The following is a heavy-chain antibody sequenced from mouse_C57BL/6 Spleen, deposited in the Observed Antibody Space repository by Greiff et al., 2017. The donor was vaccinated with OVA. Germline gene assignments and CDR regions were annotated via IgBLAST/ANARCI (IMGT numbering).Heavy chain of an antibody. V-gene: IGHV1-42*01. Sequence: VQLQQSGPELVKPGASVKISCKASGYSFTGYYMNWVKQSPEKSLEWIGEINPSTGGTTYNQKFKAKATLTVDKSSSTAYMQLKGLTSEDSAVYYCARGNQYYFDYWGQGTTLTVSA. CDR3: ARGNQYYFDY. D-gene: IGHD2-1*01. CDR2: INPSTGGT. CDR1: GYSFTGYY. J-gene: IGHJ2*01.